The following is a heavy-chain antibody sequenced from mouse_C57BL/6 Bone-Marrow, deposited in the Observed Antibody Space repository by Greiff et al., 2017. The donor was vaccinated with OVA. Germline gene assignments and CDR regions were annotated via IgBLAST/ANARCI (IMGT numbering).Heavy chain of an antibody. CDR1: GYTFTDYY. CDR3: AIFDY. J-gene: IGHJ2*01. Sequence: EVQLQQSGPELVKPGASVKISCKASGYTFTDYYMNWVKQSHGKSLEWIGDINTNNGGTSYNQKFKGKATLTVDKSSSTAYMELRSLTSEDSAVYYCAIFDYWGQGTTLTVSS. V-gene: IGHV1-26*01. CDR2: INTNNGGT.